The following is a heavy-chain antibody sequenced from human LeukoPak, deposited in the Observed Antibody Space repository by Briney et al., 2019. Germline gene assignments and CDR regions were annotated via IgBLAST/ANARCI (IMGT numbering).Heavy chain of an antibody. D-gene: IGHD6-13*01. CDR2: IYTSGST. Sequence: PSETPSLTCTVSGGSISSYYWSWIRQPAGKGLEWIGRIYTSGSTNYNPSLKSRVTMSVDTSKNQFSLKLSSVTAADTAVYYCARVLSSNGYSSSWYLDYWGQGTLVTVSS. CDR3: ARVLSSNGYSSSWYLDY. CDR1: GGSISSYY. V-gene: IGHV4-4*07. J-gene: IGHJ4*02.